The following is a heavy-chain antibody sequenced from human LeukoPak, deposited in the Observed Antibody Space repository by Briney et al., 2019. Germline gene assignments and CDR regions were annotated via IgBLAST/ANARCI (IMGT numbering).Heavy chain of an antibody. Sequence: GGTLRLSCAASGFTFSSYGMNWVRQAPGKGLEWVAYISSSGSTIYYRDSVEGRFTISRDNAKNSLYLQMNSLRAEDTAVYYCAGKWRRFDPWGQGTLVTVSS. V-gene: IGHV3-48*04. CDR3: AGKWRRFDP. D-gene: IGHD5-12*01. J-gene: IGHJ5*02. CDR2: ISSSGSTI. CDR1: GFTFSSYG.